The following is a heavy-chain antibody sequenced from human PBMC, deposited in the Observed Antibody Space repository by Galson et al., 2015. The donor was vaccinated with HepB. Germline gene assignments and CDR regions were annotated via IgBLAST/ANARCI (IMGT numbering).Heavy chain of an antibody. CDR3: ARDVITMIVVVTYYYGMDV. J-gene: IGHJ6*02. Sequence: SVKVSCKASGYTFTSYGISWVRQAPGQGLEWMGWISAYNGNTNYAQKLQGRVTMTTDTSTSTAYMELRSLRSDDTAVYYCARDVITMIVVVTYYYGMDVWGQGTTVTVSS. V-gene: IGHV1-18*01. D-gene: IGHD3-22*01. CDR2: ISAYNGNT. CDR1: GYTFTSYG.